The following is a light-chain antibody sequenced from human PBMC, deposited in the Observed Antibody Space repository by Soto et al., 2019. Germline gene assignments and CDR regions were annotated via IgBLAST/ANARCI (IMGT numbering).Light chain of an antibody. J-gene: IGKJ4*01. V-gene: IGKV1-9*01. Sequence: IQLTQSPSSLSASVGDRVTITCRASQGINTFLAWYQQIPGKAPKLLIYAASTLQSGVPSRFSGSGSGTDFTLTISSLQPEDFATYYCQQLESYPSTFGGGTKVAIK. CDR1: QGINTF. CDR2: AAS. CDR3: QQLESYPST.